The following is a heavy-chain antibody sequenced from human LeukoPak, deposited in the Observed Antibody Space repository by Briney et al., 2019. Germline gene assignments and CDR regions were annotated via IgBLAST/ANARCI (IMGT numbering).Heavy chain of an antibody. CDR1: GFTFSVYW. D-gene: IGHD3-10*01. CDR3: ASMGKPSGGS. Sequence: PGGSLRLSCATSGFTFSVYWMRWVRQAPGKGLEWVSRISTDGSDTTYADSVKGRFTISRDNAKKTLYLQMNSLRAEDTAVYHCASMGKPSGGSWGQGTPVTVSS. V-gene: IGHV3-74*03. J-gene: IGHJ5*02. CDR2: ISTDGSDT.